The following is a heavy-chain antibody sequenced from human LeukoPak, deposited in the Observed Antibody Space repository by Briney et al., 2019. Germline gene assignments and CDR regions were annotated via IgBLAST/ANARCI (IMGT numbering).Heavy chain of an antibody. J-gene: IGHJ5*02. D-gene: IGHD4-17*01. Sequence: SETLSLTCTVSGGSISSGDYYWSWIRQPPGKGLEWIGYIYYSGSTYYNPSLKSRVTISVDTSKDQFSLKLSSVTAADTAVYYCARATTNDYGDYGDYFDPWGQGTLVTVSS. CDR1: GGSISSGDYY. CDR2: IYYSGST. CDR3: ARATTNDYGDYGDYFDP. V-gene: IGHV4-30-4*01.